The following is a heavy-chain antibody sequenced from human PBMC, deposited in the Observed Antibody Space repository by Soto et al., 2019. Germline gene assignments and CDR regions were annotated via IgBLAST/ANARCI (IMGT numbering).Heavy chain of an antibody. J-gene: IGHJ4*02. Sequence: QVQLVQSGAEEKKPGASVKVSCKASGYTFTGYAMHWVRQAPGQRLEWMGWINAGNGNTKYSQKFQGRVTITRATSAITAYMELSSLRSEDTALYYCARAVAVPADFDYWGQGTLVTVAA. CDR1: GYTFTGYA. D-gene: IGHD6-19*01. V-gene: IGHV1-3*05. CDR3: ARAVAVPADFDY. CDR2: INAGNGNT.